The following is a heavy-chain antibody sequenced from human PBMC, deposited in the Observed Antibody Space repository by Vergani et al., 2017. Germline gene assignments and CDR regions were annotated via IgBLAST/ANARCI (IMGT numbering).Heavy chain of an antibody. Sequence: EVQLLESGGGLVQPGGSLRLSCAASGFTFSSYAMSWVRQAPGTGLEWVSAISGSGGSTYYADSVKGRFTISRDNSKNTLYLQMNSLRAEDTAVYYCAKDLNQQWRVPVYFDYWGQGTLVTVSS. D-gene: IGHD6-19*01. CDR2: ISGSGGST. J-gene: IGHJ4*02. CDR1: GFTFSSYA. CDR3: AKDLNQQWRVPVYFDY. V-gene: IGHV3-23*01.